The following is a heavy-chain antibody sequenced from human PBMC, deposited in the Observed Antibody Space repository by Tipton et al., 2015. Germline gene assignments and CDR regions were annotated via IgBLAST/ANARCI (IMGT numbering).Heavy chain of an antibody. V-gene: IGHV4-39*01. CDR2: MYYGGGT. CDR3: ARTGYSSGWYGY. CDR1: GGSISSSGCY. Sequence: PGLVKPSETLSLACTVSGGSISSSGCYWGWIRQPPGKGLEWIGNMYYGGGTYYNPSLKSRVIISVDTSKNQFSLKMSSVTVADTAVYYCARTGYSSGWYGYWGQGTLLAVSS. D-gene: IGHD6-19*01. J-gene: IGHJ4*02.